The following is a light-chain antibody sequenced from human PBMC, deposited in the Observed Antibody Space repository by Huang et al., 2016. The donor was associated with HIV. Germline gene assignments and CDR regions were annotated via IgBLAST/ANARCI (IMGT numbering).Light chain of an antibody. V-gene: IGKV3-11*01. CDR3: QQRSAWPLT. J-gene: IGKJ4*01. CDR2: DAS. CDR1: QSVRSY. Sequence: EIVLTQSPATLSLSPGERATLSCRASQSVRSYVAWYQQKPGQAPRLLIYDASNRSTGIPARFSGSGSGTDFTLTISNLQSEDVAVYYCQQRSAWPLTFGGGTKVEI.